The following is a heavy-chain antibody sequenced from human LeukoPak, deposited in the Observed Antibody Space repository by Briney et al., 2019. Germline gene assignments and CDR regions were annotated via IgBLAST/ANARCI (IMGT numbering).Heavy chain of an antibody. J-gene: IGHJ4*02. V-gene: IGHV4-61*02. CDR2: IYTSGST. CDR1: GGSISSGSYY. CDR3: AAEGVVVPAAMYY. Sequence: PSQTLSLTCTVSGGSISSGSYYWSWIRQPAGKGLEWIGRIYTSGSTNYNPSLKSRVTISVDTSKNRFSLKLSSVTAADTAVYYCAAEGVVVPAAMYYWGQGTLVTVSS. D-gene: IGHD2-2*01.